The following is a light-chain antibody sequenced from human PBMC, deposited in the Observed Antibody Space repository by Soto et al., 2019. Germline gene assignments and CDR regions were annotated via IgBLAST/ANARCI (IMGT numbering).Light chain of an antibody. J-gene: IGKJ1*01. V-gene: IGKV1-6*01. CDR3: VQDYDYTRP. CDR2: AAS. Sequence: AIQMTQSPSSLSASVGDRVTITCRASQVIRNDLGWYQQKPGKAPKLLIYAASTLHSGVPSRFSGSGSATEFTLTISTLHPDDFATYYCVQDYDYTRPFCQGTKVDIX. CDR1: QVIRND.